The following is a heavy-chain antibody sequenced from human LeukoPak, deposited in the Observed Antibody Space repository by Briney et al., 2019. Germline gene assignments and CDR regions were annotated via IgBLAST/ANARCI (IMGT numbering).Heavy chain of an antibody. CDR1: GFTFTTYA. CDR2: ISATGGST. CDR3: AKRGDHFYMDV. D-gene: IGHD2-21*02. Sequence: GSLRLSCAASGFTFTTYAMSRVRQAPGKGLEWGSTISATGGSTYYADSVKGRFTISRDNSKNTLYLQMNSLRAEDTAVYYCAKRGDHFYMDVWGKGTTVTVSS. V-gene: IGHV3-23*01. J-gene: IGHJ6*03.